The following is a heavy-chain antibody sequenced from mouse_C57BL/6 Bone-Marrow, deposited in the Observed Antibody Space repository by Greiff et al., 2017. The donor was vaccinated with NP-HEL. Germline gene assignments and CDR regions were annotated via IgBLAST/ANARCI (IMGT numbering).Heavy chain of an antibody. Sequence: QVQLQQSGAELMKPGASVKLSCKATGYTFTGYWIEWVKQRPGHGLEWIGVIDPSASYTNYNQKFKGKATLTVDTSSTTAYMKLSSLTSEDSAVYYCARGGRLPFAYWGQGTLVTVSA. D-gene: IGHD2-4*01. CDR2: IDPSASYT. CDR1: GYTFTGYW. CDR3: ARGGRLPFAY. V-gene: IGHV1-50*01. J-gene: IGHJ3*01.